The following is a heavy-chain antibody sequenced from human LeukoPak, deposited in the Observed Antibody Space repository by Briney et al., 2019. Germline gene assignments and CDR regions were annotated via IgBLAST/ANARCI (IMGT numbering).Heavy chain of an antibody. Sequence: SETLSLTCSVSGGSISSSGYYWDWIRQSPGKGLEWIGSIYYSGSTYYNPSLKSRVTISVDTSKNQFSLKLSSVTAAGTAVYYCAVLFTIFGVVSSDAFDIWGQGTMVTVSS. J-gene: IGHJ3*02. D-gene: IGHD3-3*01. CDR3: AVLFTIFGVVSSDAFDI. CDR1: GGSISSSGYY. V-gene: IGHV4-39*07. CDR2: IYYSGST.